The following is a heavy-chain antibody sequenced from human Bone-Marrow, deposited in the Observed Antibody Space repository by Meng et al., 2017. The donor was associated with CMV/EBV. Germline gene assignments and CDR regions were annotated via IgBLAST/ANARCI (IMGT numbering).Heavy chain of an antibody. D-gene: IGHD3-16*01. V-gene: IGHV3-7*05. CDR1: GYTFSIYC. CDR3: ARGTRGTGALGFDR. J-gene: IGHJ5*02. Sequence: SCTASGYTFSIYCMHWVRQAPGQGLEWVGNIKQDGSEKNYVDSVKGRFTITRDNAKNSLYLQMNRLSVEDTATYYCARGTRGTGALGFDRWGRGSLVTVSS. CDR2: IKQDGSEK.